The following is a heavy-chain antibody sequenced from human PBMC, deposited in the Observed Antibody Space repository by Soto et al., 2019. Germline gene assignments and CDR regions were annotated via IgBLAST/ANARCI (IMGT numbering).Heavy chain of an antibody. V-gene: IGHV3-74*01. CDR3: AREGRRPGDYGYDY. CDR2: INSDGSST. J-gene: IGHJ4*02. Sequence: EVQLVESGGGLVQPGGSLRLSCAASGFTISSYWMHWVHQAPGKGLVWVSRINSDGSSTSYADSVKGRFTISRDNAKNTLYLQMNSLRAEDTAVYYCAREGRRPGDYGYDYWGQGTLVTVSS. CDR1: GFTISSYW. D-gene: IGHD4-17*01.